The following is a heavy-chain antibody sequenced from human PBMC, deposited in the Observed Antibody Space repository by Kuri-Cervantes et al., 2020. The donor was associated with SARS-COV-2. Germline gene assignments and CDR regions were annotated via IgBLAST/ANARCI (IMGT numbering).Heavy chain of an antibody. D-gene: IGHD2-2*01. Sequence: GGSLRLSCAASGFTFSSYAMHWVRQAPGKGLEWVAVISYDGSNKYYADSVKGRFTISRDNSKNTLYLQMNSLRAEDTAVYYCAKAPKYCSSTSCYGEVDYWGQGTLVTVSS. CDR3: AKAPKYCSSTSCYGEVDY. CDR2: ISYDGSNK. CDR1: GFTFSSYA. J-gene: IGHJ4*02. V-gene: IGHV3-30-3*01.